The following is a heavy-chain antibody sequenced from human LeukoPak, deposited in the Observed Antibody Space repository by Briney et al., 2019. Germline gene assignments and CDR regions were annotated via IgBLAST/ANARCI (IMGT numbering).Heavy chain of an antibody. J-gene: IGHJ5*02. V-gene: IGHV3-30*18. D-gene: IGHD1-26*01. Sequence: PGGSLRLSCAASGFFFSNYGMHWVRQAPGKGLEWVAVMSYDGSDKNYADSVKGRFTISRDNSKNTLYLQMNSLRAEDTAVYYCAKDLWSDWFDPWGQGTLVTVSS. CDR1: GFFFSNYG. CDR2: MSYDGSDK. CDR3: AKDLWSDWFDP.